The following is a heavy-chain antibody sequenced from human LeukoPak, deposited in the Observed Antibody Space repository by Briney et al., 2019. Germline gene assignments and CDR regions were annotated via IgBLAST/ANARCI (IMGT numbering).Heavy chain of an antibody. D-gene: IGHD3-10*01. CDR2: IYPADSDT. CDR3: ARQSRDGSKTRGYYFDY. CDR1: GYSFTSYW. V-gene: IGHV5-51*01. J-gene: IGHJ4*02. Sequence: GESLKISCKGSGYSFTSYWIGWVRQMRGKGLESIGIIYPADSDTTYSPSFQGQVTISADKSISTVYLQWSSLKASDTAMYYCARQSRDGSKTRGYYFDYWGQGTLVTVSS.